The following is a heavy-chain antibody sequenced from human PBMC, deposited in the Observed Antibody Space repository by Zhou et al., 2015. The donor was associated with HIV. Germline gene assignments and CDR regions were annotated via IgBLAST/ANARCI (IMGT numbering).Heavy chain of an antibody. J-gene: IGHJ2*01. V-gene: IGHV3-53*01. CDR2: IYSGGST. Sequence: EVQLVESGGGLIQPGGSLRLSCAASGFTVSSNYMSWVRQAPGKGLEWVSVIYSGGSTYYADSVKGRFTISRDNSKNSLYLQMNSLRAEDTAVYYCARVPRVVVPYWYFDLWGRGTLVTVSS. D-gene: IGHD3-22*01. CDR3: ARVPRVVVPYWYFDL. CDR1: GFTVSSNY.